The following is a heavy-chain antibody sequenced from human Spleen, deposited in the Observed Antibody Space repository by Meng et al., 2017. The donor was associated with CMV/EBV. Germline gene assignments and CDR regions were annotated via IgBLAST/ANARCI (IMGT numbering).Heavy chain of an antibody. CDR1: GFTFSSYA. CDR2: ISGSGGST. V-gene: IGHV3-23*01. D-gene: IGHD3-22*01. J-gene: IGHJ1*01. CDR3: ANGYDSSGYLGVDPGYFQH. Sequence: GESLKISCAASGFTFSSYAMSWVRQAPGKGLEWVSAISGSGGSTYYADSVKGRFTISRDNSKNTLYLQMNSLRAEDTAVYYCANGYDSSGYLGVDPGYFQHWGQGTLVTVS.